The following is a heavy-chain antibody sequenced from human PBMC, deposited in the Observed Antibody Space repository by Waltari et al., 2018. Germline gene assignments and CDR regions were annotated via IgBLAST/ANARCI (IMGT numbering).Heavy chain of an antibody. D-gene: IGHD4-17*01. J-gene: IGHJ6*02. CDR3: ARDKVTTFSARKDYYYGMDV. V-gene: IGHV1-69*08. CDR2: IIPIFGTA. Sequence: QVQLVQSGAEVTKPGSSVKVSCKASGGTFSSYAISWVRPAPGQGLEWMGRIIPIFGTANYAQKFQGRVTITADKSTSTAYMELSSLRSEDTAVYYCARDKVTTFSARKDYYYGMDVWGQGTTVTVSS. CDR1: GGTFSSYA.